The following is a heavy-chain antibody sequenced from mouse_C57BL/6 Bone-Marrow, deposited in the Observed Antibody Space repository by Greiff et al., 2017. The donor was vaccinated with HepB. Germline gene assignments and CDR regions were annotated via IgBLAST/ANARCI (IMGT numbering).Heavy chain of an antibody. V-gene: IGHV5-4*01. Sequence: EVQGVESGGGLVKPGGSLKLSCAASGFTFSSYAMSWVRQTPEKRLEWVATISDGGSYTYYPDNVKGRFTISRDNAKNNLYLQMSHLKSEDTAMYNCAKDSERCAFAYWGQGTLVTVSA. CDR3: AKDSERCAFAY. CDR2: ISDGGSYT. J-gene: IGHJ3*01. D-gene: IGHD1-1*01. CDR1: GFTFSSYA.